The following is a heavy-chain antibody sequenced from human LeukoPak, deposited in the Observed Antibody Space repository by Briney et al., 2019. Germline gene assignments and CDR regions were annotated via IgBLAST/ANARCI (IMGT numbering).Heavy chain of an antibody. D-gene: IGHD3-10*01. V-gene: IGHV3-30*04. CDR1: GFTFSSYA. CDR2: ISYDGSNK. CDR3: ASGSGSYYKGDAFDI. J-gene: IGHJ3*02. Sequence: GGSLRPSCAASGFTFSSYAMHWVRQAPGKGLEWVAVISYDGSNKYYADSVKGRFTISRDNSKNTLYLQMNSLRAEDTAVYYCASGSGSYYKGDAFDIWGQGTMVTVSS.